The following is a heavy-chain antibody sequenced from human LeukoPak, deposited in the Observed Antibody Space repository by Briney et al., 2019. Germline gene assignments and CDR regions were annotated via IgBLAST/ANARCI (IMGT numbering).Heavy chain of an antibody. CDR2: ISGSGGST. Sequence: PGWSLRLSCAASGFTFSSYARSWVRQAPGEGLERVSPISGSGGSTYYADSVKGRFTISRDNPKITLYLQMNSVRAEDTAVYYCAKVRAVAGTRFHYWGQGPLVSVSS. V-gene: IGHV3-23*01. CDR3: AKVRAVAGTRFHY. D-gene: IGHD6-19*01. J-gene: IGHJ4*02. CDR1: GFTFSSYA.